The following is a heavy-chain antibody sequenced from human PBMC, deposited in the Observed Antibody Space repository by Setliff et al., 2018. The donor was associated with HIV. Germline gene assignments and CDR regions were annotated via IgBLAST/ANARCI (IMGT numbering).Heavy chain of an antibody. D-gene: IGHD6-13*01. J-gene: IGHJ1*01. CDR1: GFTFSSYS. V-gene: IGHV3-21*01. CDR3: AREPSAAGPEYFQH. Sequence: LRLSCAASGFTFSSYSMNWVRQAPGKGLEWVSSIGSSSSYIHYADSVKGRFSISRDNAKNSLYLQMNSLRAEDTAVYYCAREPSAAGPEYFQHWGQGTLVTVSS. CDR2: IGSSSSYI.